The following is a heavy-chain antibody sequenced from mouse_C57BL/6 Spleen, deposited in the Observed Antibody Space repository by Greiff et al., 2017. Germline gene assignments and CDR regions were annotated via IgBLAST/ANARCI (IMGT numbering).Heavy chain of an antibody. D-gene: IGHD1-1*02. CDR3: ARLGTNYGDY. Sequence: VKLMESGAELVKPGASVKISCKASGYAFSSYWMNWVKQRPGKGLEWIGQIYPGDGDTNYNGKFKGKATLTADKSSSTAYMHLSSLTSEDSAVYFCARLGTNYGDYWGQGTTLTVSS. CDR2: IYPGDGDT. V-gene: IGHV1-80*01. J-gene: IGHJ2*01. CDR1: GYAFSSYW.